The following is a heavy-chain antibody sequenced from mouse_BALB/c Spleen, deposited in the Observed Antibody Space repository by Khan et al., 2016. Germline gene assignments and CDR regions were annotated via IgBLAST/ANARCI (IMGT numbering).Heavy chain of an antibody. D-gene: IGHD1-2*01. Sequence: QVQLQQSGTELPRPGASVKLSCKASGYTFTDYYVNWVKQRTGQGLEWIGEIFPGSGSTYYNEKFKGKATLTADTSSSTAYMQLSSLTSEDSAVXFCARSYYGYFAMDYWGHGTSVTVSS. J-gene: IGHJ4*01. V-gene: IGHV1-77*01. CDR3: ARSYYGYFAMDY. CDR2: IFPGSGST. CDR1: GYTFTDYY.